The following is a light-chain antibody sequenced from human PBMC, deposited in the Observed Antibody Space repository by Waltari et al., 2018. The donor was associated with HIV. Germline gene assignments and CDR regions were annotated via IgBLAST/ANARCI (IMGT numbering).Light chain of an antibody. CDR1: IGDVGGYDY. CDR2: EVS. V-gene: IGLV2-8*01. J-gene: IGLJ3*02. CDR3: MSYTGHNRWV. Sequence: QSALTQPPSASGSPGQSLTISCTGTIGDVGGYDYVSWYQQHPGKAPKLLIYEVSQRPSGVPARFSGSKSGNTASLTVSGLQAEDEADDHGMSYTGHNRWVFGGGTTLTVL.